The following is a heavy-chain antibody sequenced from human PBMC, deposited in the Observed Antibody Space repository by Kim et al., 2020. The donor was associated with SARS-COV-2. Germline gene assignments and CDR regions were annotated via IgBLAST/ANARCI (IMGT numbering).Heavy chain of an antibody. CDR1: GFIVNTYS. J-gene: IGHJ6*04. CDR3: ARMNYPGGNCYAGPYYYGMAA. Sequence: GGSLRLSCEVSGFIVNTYSMNWVRQAPGKGLEWVSFISSRRSDTYYADSLKGRFTISRDNAKNSVYLQINSLRVEDTGVYYCARMNYPGGNCYAGPYYYGMAAGGKGTTVTVSS. D-gene: IGHD2-15*01. V-gene: IGHV3-21*06. CDR2: ISSRRSDT.